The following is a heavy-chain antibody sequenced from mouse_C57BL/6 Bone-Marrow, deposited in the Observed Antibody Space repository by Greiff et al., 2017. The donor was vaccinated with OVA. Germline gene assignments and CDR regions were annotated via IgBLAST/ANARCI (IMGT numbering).Heavy chain of an antibody. CDR3: VRDYAYYAMDY. J-gene: IGHJ4*01. Sequence: EVQGVESGGGLVQPKGSLKLSCAASGFSFNTYAMNWVRQAPGKGLEWVARIRSKSNNYATYYADSVKDRFTISRDDSESMLYLQMNNLKTEDTAMYYCVRDYAYYAMDYWGQGTSVTVSS. D-gene: IGHD1-1*02. V-gene: IGHV10-1*01. CDR2: IRSKSNNYAT. CDR1: GFSFNTYA.